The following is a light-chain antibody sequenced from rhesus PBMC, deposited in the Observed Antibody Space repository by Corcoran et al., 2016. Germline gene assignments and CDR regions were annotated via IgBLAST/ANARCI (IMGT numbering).Light chain of an antibody. J-gene: IGKJ1*01. CDR1: QGVNYE. V-gene: IGKV1S14*01. CDR2: YAS. CDR3: QQHNSFPWT. Sequence: DTQMSQSPSSLSGSVGDTVAITCRASQGVNYELAWYQQKTGKTPKPLIYYASNLESGVPSRLRGSGSWTDFSRPISSLQPVDFSIYYCQQHNSFPWTFDQGPKVDI.